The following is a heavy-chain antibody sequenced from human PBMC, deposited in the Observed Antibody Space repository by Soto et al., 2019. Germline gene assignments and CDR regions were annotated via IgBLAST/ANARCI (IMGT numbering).Heavy chain of an antibody. CDR3: ARGGKRIMMTFGGVIAYGMDV. CDR1: GGPFSGYY. CDR2: INHSGST. V-gene: IGHV4-34*01. D-gene: IGHD3-16*02. J-gene: IGHJ6*02. Sequence: SETLSLTCAVYGGPFSGYYWSWIRQPPGKGLEWIGEINHSGSTNYNPSLKSRVTISVDTSKNQFSLKLSSVTAADTAVYYCARGGKRIMMTFGGVIAYGMDVWGQGTSVTVSS.